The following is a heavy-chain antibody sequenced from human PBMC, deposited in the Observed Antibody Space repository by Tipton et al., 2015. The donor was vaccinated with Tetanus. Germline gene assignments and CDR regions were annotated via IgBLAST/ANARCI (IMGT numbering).Heavy chain of an antibody. D-gene: IGHD2-8*02. CDR3: ARATSTGPAYNWFDP. J-gene: IGHJ5*02. V-gene: IGHV4-34*01. Sequence: TLSLTCAVYGGSFSNYFWRWIRQPPGEGLEWIGEISPSGNTNYNPSLKSRVTISIDRSKNQLSLKLTSVTAADTAVYYCARATSTGPAYNWFDPWGQGTLVTVSS. CDR1: GGSFSNYF. CDR2: ISPSGNT.